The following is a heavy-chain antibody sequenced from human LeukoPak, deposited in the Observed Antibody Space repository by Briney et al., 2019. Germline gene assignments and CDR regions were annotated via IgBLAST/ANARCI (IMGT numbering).Heavy chain of an antibody. J-gene: IGHJ6*03. CDR3: ATNGYYCMDV. Sequence: PSETLSLTCAVSGGSISSSTNWWSWVRQPPGKGLEWIGEIYHSGGTNYNPSLKSRITISVDKSQKQFSLKVNSLTAADTAVYYCATNGYYCMDVWGKGTTVTVSS. CDR2: IYHSGGT. D-gene: IGHD2-8*01. CDR1: GGSISSSTNW. V-gene: IGHV4-4*02.